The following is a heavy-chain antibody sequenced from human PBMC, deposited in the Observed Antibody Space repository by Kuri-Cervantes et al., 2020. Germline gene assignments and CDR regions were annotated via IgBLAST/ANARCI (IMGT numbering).Heavy chain of an antibody. Sequence: GESLKISCAASGFTFSNAWMSWVRQAPGKGLEWVGRIKSKTDGGTTDYAAPVKGRFTISRDDSKNTLYLQMNSLRAEDTAVYYCAKGKAYYDILTGFGYFDYWGQGTLVTVSS. CDR1: GFTFSNAW. V-gene: IGHV3-15*01. CDR2: IKSKTDGGTT. D-gene: IGHD3-9*01. J-gene: IGHJ4*02. CDR3: AKGKAYYDILTGFGYFDY.